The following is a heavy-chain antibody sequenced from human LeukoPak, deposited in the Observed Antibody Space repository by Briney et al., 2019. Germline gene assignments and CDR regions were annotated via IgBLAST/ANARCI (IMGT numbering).Heavy chain of an antibody. CDR3: AKDLPSARTMVRGVIISQLDY. D-gene: IGHD3-10*01. V-gene: IGHV3-53*01. Sequence: PGGSLRLSCAASGFTVSSNYMSWVRQAPGKGLEWVSVIYSGGSTFYADSVKGRFSISRDNSKNTLYLQMNSLRAEDTAVYYCAKDLPSARTMVRGVIISQLDYWGQGTLVTVSS. J-gene: IGHJ4*02. CDR2: IYSGGST. CDR1: GFTVSSNY.